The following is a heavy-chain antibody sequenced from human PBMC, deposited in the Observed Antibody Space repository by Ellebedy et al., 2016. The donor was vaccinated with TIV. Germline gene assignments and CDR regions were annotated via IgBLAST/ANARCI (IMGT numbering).Heavy chain of an antibody. CDR3: ARNGVIGWSDFDY. CDR2: INAKRGAT. V-gene: IGHV1-2*02. D-gene: IGHD6-19*01. CDR1: GYTFIDYH. Sequence: AASVKVSCKTSGYTFIDYHIHWVRQAPGQGLEWMGWINAKRGATIYVQKFHDRVTMTRDMSIGTAFLEVNGLTSDDTAVDYCARNGVIGWSDFDYWGQGTLVTVSS. J-gene: IGHJ4*02.